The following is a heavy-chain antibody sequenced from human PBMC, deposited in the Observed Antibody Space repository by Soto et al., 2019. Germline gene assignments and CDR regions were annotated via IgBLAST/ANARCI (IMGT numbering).Heavy chain of an antibody. V-gene: IGHV1-3*01. CDR1: GYTFTSSA. CDR2: INAGNGNI. J-gene: IGHJ4*02. Sequence: QVQLAQSGAEVKKPGASVKVSCKASGYTFTSSAIHWVRQAPGHGLEWMGWINAGNGNIKHSHKFQHRVTITRDTSASTAYMELSSLRFEDAPVYYCEKDGAVAGDSNFDYWGQGTLVTVSS. CDR3: EKDGAVAGDSNFDY. D-gene: IGHD6-19*01.